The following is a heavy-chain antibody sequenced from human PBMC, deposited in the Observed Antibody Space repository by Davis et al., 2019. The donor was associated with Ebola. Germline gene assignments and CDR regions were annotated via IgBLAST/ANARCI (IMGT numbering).Heavy chain of an antibody. V-gene: IGHV4-31*03. CDR2: IYYSGST. J-gene: IGHJ6*03. Sequence: MPSETLSLTCTVSGCSISSGGYYWSWIRQHPGKGLEWIGYIYYSGSTYYNPSLKSRVTISVDTSKNQFSLKLSSVTAADTAVYYCARDSNYYYMDVWGKGTTVTVSS. CDR1: GCSISSGGYY. CDR3: ARDSNYYYMDV.